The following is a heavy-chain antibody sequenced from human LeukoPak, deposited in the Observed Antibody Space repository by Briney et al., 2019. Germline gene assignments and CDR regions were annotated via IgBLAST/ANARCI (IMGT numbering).Heavy chain of an antibody. CDR2: IYPGDSDT. J-gene: IGHJ4*02. Sequence: GEFLKISCKGSGYSFTSYWIGWVRQMPGKGLEWMGIIYPGDSDTRYSPSFQGQVTISADKSISTAYLQWSSLKASDTAMYYCARWAGSYGHTYYFDYWGQGTLVTVSS. D-gene: IGHD5-18*01. CDR1: GYSFTSYW. CDR3: ARWAGSYGHTYYFDY. V-gene: IGHV5-51*01.